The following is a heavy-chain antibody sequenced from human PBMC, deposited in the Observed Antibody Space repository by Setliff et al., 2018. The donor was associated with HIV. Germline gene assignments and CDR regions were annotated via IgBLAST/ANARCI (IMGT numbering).Heavy chain of an antibody. CDR1: GFTFSNYA. D-gene: IGHD1-26*01. Sequence: GGSLRLSCAASGFTFSNYAMSWVRQAPGKGLEWVSGISSSSYTHYADSVKGRFTISRDNVKNSLYLQMNSLRAEDTAVYYCARDRYSGSSTDYWGQGTLVTVSS. CDR2: ISSSSYT. J-gene: IGHJ4*02. V-gene: IGHV3-21*01. CDR3: ARDRYSGSSTDY.